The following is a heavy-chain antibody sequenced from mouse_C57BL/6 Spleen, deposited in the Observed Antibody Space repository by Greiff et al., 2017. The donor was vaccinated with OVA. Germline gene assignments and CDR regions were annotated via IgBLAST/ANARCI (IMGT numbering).Heavy chain of an antibody. V-gene: IGHV1-18*01. J-gene: IGHJ4*01. Sequence: EVKLQESGPELVKPGASVKIPCKASGYTFTDYNMDWVKQSHGKSLEWIGDINPNNGGTSYNQKFKGKATLTVDKSSSTAYMELRSLTSEDTAVYYCARFDYDDAPYAMDYWGQGTSVTVSS. CDR2: INPNNGGT. CDR1: GYTFTDYN. D-gene: IGHD2-4*01. CDR3: ARFDYDDAPYAMDY.